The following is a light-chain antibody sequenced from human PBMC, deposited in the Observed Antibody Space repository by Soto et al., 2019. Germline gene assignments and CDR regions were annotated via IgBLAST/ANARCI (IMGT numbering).Light chain of an antibody. CDR1: QTVGRNY. V-gene: IGKV3-20*01. Sequence: PGESATLSCRASQTVGRNYLAWYQQKPGQAPRLLISGASNRATGIPDRFSGSGSGTDFTLTISRLEPEDFAVYYCQQYASSPLTFGGGAKVEIK. J-gene: IGKJ4*01. CDR3: QQYASSPLT. CDR2: GAS.